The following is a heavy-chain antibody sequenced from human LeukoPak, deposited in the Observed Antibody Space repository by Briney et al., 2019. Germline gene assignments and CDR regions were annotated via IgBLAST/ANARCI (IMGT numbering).Heavy chain of an antibody. Sequence: PSETLSLTCAVYGGSFSGYYWSWIRQPPGKGLEWIGEINHSGSTNYNPPLKSRVTISVDTSKNQFSLKLSSVTAADTAVYYCARRGMIVVVPRGWFDPWGQGTLVTVSS. V-gene: IGHV4-34*01. J-gene: IGHJ5*02. CDR1: GGSFSGYY. CDR2: INHSGST. D-gene: IGHD3-22*01. CDR3: ARRGMIVVVPRGWFDP.